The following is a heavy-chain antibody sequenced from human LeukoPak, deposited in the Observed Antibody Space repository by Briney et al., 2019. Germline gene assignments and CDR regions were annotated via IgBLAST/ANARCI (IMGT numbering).Heavy chain of an antibody. CDR1: GFTFSSYW. J-gene: IGHJ3*02. CDR2: IKQDGSEK. Sequence: PGGSLRLSCAASGFTFSSYWMSWVRQAPGKGLEWVANIKQDGSEKYYVDSVKGQFTISRDNAKNSLYLQMNSLRAEDTAVYYCARGVIVDTAMVSAYDAFDIWGQGTMVTVSS. CDR3: ARGVIVDTAMVSAYDAFDI. D-gene: IGHD5-18*01. V-gene: IGHV3-7*03.